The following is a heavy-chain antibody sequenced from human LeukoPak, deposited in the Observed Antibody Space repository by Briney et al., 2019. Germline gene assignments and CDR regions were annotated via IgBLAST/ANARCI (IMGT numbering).Heavy chain of an antibody. D-gene: IGHD3-9*01. J-gene: IGHJ3*02. CDR2: INHSGST. CDR3: ARGDFDPGAFDI. V-gene: IGHV4-34*01. CDR1: GGSFSGYY. Sequence: SETLSLTCAVYGGSFSGYYWSWIRQPPGKGLEWIGEINHSGSTNYNPSLKSRVTMSVDMSKNQFSLKLTSVTAADTAVYYCARGDFDPGAFDIWGQGTMVTVSS.